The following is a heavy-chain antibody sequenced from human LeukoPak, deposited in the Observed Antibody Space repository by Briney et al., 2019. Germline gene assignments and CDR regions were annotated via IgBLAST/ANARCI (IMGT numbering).Heavy chain of an antibody. V-gene: IGHV4-31*03. CDR1: GGSISSGGYY. CDR2: IYYSGST. D-gene: IGHD1-26*01. CDR3: ARDRVGPEGSFDY. J-gene: IGHJ4*02. Sequence: SETLSLTCTVSGGSISSGGYYWSWIRQHPGKGLEWIGYIYYSGSTYYSPSLKSRVTMSVDTSKNQFSLKLSSVTAADTAVYYCARDRVGPEGSFDYWGQGTLVTVSS.